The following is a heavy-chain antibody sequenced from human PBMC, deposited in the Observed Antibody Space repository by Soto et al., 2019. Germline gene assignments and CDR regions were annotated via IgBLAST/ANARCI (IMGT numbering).Heavy chain of an antibody. Sequence: GASVKVSCKASGGTFSSYTISWVRQAPGQGLEWMGRIIPILGIANYAQKFQGRVTITADKSTSTAYMELSSLRSEDTAVYYCARVDRWEQDNYYYYYGMDVWGQGTTVTVSS. CDR2: IIPILGIA. CDR1: GGTFSSYT. V-gene: IGHV1-69*02. CDR3: ARVDRWEQDNYYYYYGMDV. J-gene: IGHJ6*02. D-gene: IGHD1-26*01.